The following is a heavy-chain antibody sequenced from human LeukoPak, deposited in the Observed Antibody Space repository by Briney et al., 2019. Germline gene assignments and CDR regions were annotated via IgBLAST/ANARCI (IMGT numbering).Heavy chain of an antibody. CDR1: GYTFTGDY. Sequence: ASVKDSCKASGYTFTGDYMHWVRQAPGQGLGWMGWINPNSGVTNYAQKFQGSVTMTRDTSISTAYMELSRLRSDDTAVYYCASYGSGSRMDVWGQGTTVTVSS. V-gene: IGHV1-2*02. CDR3: ASYGSGSRMDV. CDR2: INPNSGVT. J-gene: IGHJ6*02. D-gene: IGHD3-10*01.